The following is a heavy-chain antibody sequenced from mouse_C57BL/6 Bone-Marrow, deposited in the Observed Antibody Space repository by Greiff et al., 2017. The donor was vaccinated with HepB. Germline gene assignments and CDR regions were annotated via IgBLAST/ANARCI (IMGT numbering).Heavy chain of an antibody. CDR1: GYTFTDHI. Sequence: QVQLKESGAELASPGASVTLSCKASGYTFTDHIMNWVKKRPGKGLEWIGRIYPVSGETNNNQKFMGKGTFSVDRSSSTVYMVLNSLTSEDPAVYSCGRGYYDYDGSFYYAMDYWGQGTSVTVSS. CDR2: IYPVSGET. J-gene: IGHJ4*01. CDR3: GRGYYDYDGSFYYAMDY. D-gene: IGHD2-4*01. V-gene: IGHV1-11*01.